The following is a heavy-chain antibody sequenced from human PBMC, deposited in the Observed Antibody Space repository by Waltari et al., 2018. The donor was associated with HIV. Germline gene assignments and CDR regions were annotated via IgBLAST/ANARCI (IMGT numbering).Heavy chain of an antibody. CDR1: GGSISSSSYY. D-gene: IGHD6-13*01. Sequence: QLQLQESGPGLVKPSETLSLTCTVSGGSISSSSYYWGWIRQPPGKGLEWIGSIYYSGSTYSNPPVESRVTISVDTSKNQFSLKLSSVTAADTAVYYCARVSLYSTAAGNLSWFDPWGQGTLVTVSS. CDR2: IYYSGST. CDR3: ARVSLYSTAAGNLSWFDP. J-gene: IGHJ5*02. V-gene: IGHV4-39*07.